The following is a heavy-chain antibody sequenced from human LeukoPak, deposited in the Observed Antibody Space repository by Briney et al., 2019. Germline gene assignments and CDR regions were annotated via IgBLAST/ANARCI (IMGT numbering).Heavy chain of an antibody. J-gene: IGHJ6*03. Sequence: SETLSLTCTVSGGSISSYYWSWIRQPPGKGLEWIGYIYYSVSTNYNPSLKSRVTISVDTSKNQFSLKLSSVTAADTAVYYCARGGIAAAGPRDYYYYMDVWGKGTTVTVSS. CDR3: ARGGIAAAGPRDYYYYMDV. D-gene: IGHD6-13*01. V-gene: IGHV4-59*08. CDR1: GGSISSYY. CDR2: IYYSVST.